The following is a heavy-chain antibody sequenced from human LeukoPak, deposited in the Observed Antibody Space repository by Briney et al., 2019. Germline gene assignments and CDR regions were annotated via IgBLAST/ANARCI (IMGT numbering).Heavy chain of an antibody. CDR1: GFTFSGYW. D-gene: IGHD5-24*01. CDR3: TREEDGYKYDFDY. J-gene: IGHJ4*02. V-gene: IGHV3-74*01. Sequence: GGSLRLSCAASGFTFSGYWMHWVRHAPGKGLVWVSRINNDGSSTNYADSVKGRFTISRDNAKNTLYLQMNSLRAEVKAVYYCTREEDGYKYDFDYWGQGTLVTVSS. CDR2: INNDGSST.